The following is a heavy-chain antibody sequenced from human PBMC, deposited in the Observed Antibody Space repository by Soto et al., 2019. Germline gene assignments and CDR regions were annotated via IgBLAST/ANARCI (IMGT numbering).Heavy chain of an antibody. CDR2: IYPGDSDT. J-gene: IGHJ4*01. Sequence: PGESLQISCKGSGYSFTTYWIACVRQMPGKGLEWVGIIYPGDSDTRYSPSFEGHVTISVDKSISTAFLQWKSLKASDNAIYYCARHSTSAPKDYWGEGTLVTVSS. V-gene: IGHV5-51*01. CDR3: ARHSTSAPKDY. CDR1: GYSFTTYW. D-gene: IGHD3-10*01.